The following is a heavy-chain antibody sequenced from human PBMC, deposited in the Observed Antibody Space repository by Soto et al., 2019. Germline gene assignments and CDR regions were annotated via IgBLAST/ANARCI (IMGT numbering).Heavy chain of an antibody. CDR3: ARGLYNWSGGDYFDY. CDR2: IWYDGSNK. V-gene: IGHV3-33*01. J-gene: IGHJ4*02. CDR1: GFTFSSYG. D-gene: IGHD1-20*01. Sequence: PGGSLRLSCAASGFTFSSYGMHWVRQAPGKGLEWVAVIWYDGSNKYYADSVKGRFTISRDNSKNTLYLQMNSLRAEDTAVYYCARGLYNWSGGDYFDYWGQGTLVTVSS.